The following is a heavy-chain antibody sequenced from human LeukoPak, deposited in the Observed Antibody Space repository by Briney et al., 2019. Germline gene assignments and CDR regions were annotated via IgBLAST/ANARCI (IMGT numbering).Heavy chain of an antibody. CDR1: GFTFSTYE. Sequence: GGSLRLSCAASGFTFSTYEMNWVRQAPGKGLEWVSYISSSGSTIYYADSVKGRFTISRDNAKNSLYLQMNSLRAEDTAVYYCAREGDYYNSDAFDIWGQGTMVTVSS. CDR3: AREGDYYNSDAFDI. D-gene: IGHD1-1*01. CDR2: ISSSGSTI. J-gene: IGHJ3*02. V-gene: IGHV3-48*03.